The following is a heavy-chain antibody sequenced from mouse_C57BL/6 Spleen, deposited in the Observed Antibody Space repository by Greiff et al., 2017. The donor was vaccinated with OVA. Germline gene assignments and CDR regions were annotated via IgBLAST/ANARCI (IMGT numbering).Heavy chain of an antibody. V-gene: IGHV1-50*01. Sequence: VQLQQSGAELVKPGASVKLSCKASGYTFTSYWMQWVKQRPGQGLEWIGEIDPSDSYTNYNQKFKGKATLTVDTSSSTAYMQLSSLTSEDSAVYYCARGITTEYFDYWGQGTTLTVSS. J-gene: IGHJ2*01. CDR1: GYTFTSYW. CDR3: ARGITTEYFDY. CDR2: IDPSDSYT. D-gene: IGHD1-1*01.